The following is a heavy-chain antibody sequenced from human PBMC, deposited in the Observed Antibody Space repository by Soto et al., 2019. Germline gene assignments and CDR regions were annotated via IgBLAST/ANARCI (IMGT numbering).Heavy chain of an antibody. V-gene: IGHV1-18*04. D-gene: IGHD3-22*01. CDR2: ISAYNGNT. Sequence: GASVKVSCKASGYTFTSYGISWVRQAPGQGLEWMGWISAYNGNTNYAQKLQGRVTMTTDTSTSTAYMELRSLRSDDTAVYYCVRVARGKPRTYYYDSSTRGAFDLWGQGTMVTVSS. J-gene: IGHJ3*01. CDR1: GYTFTSYG. CDR3: VRVARGKPRTYYYDSSTRGAFDL.